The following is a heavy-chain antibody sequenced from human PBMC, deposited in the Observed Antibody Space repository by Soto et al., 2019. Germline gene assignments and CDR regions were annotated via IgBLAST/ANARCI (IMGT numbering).Heavy chain of an antibody. V-gene: IGHV1-24*01. CDR1: GYTLTELS. CDR2: IDPDDGTA. Sequence: ASVKVSCKVSGYTLTELSMHWVRQAPGQGLEWMGGIDPDDGTANYAQKFQGRVTITADESTSTAYMELSSLRSEDTAVYYCARVGDQYGMDVWGQGTTVTVSS. CDR3: ARVGDQYGMDV. J-gene: IGHJ6*02.